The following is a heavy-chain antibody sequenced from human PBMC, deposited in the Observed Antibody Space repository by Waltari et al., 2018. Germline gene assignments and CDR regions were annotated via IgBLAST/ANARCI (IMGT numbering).Heavy chain of an antibody. J-gene: IGHJ4*02. CDR3: ARDMPTPNPYYYDSSGYLQFDY. D-gene: IGHD3-22*01. CDR2: IKQDGSEK. V-gene: IGHV3-7*01. Sequence: EVQLVESGGGLVQPGGSLRLSCAASGFTFSSYWMSWVRQAPGKGLEWVANIKQDGSEKYYVDSVKGRFTIPRDKAKNSRYLQMNSLRAEDTAVYYCARDMPTPNPYYYDSSGYLQFDYWGQGTLVTVSS. CDR1: GFTFSSYW.